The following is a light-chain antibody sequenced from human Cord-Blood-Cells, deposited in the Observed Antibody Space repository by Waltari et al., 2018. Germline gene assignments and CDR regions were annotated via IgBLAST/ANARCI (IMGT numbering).Light chain of an antibody. V-gene: IGLV2-8*01. J-gene: IGLJ2*01. CDR3: SSYAGSNNVV. CDR1: SSAVGGYTY. Sequence: QSALPQPPSASGSPGQSVTISCTGTSSAVGGYTYVSWYQQHPGKAPKLMICEVSKRPSGVPDRFSGSKSGNTASLTVSGLQAEDEADYYCSSYAGSNNVVFGGGTKLTVL. CDR2: EVS.